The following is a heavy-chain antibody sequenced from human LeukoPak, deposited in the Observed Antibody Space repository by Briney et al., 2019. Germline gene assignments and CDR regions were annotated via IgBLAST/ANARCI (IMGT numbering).Heavy chain of an antibody. CDR2: IYYSGNS. Sequence: PSETLSLTCTVSGGSFSSSNYFWVWIRQPPGKGLEWIGSIYYSGNSYYNPSLKSRVTISVDTSKNHFSLKLRSVMAADTAVYYCARHGNVVVVPAAKGFDYWGQGTRVTVSS. J-gene: IGHJ4*02. CDR3: ARHGNVVVVPAAKGFDY. D-gene: IGHD2-2*01. V-gene: IGHV4-39*01. CDR1: GGSFSSSNYF.